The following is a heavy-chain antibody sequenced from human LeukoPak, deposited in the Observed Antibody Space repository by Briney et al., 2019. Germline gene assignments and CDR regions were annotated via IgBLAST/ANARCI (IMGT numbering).Heavy chain of an antibody. CDR2: ISWNSGSI. Sequence: PGGSLRLSCAASGFTFDDYAMHWVRQAPGKGLEWVSGISWNSGSIGYADSVKGRFTISRDNGKNSLYPQMNSLRAEDTAVYYCARGASTFDSWGQGTLVAVSS. CDR1: GFTFDDYA. CDR3: ARGASTFDS. V-gene: IGHV3-9*01. J-gene: IGHJ4*02. D-gene: IGHD2-2*01.